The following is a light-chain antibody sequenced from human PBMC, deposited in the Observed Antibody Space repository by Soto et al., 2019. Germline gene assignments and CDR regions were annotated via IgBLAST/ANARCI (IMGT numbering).Light chain of an antibody. CDR1: QGIRNF. CDR3: QKYSSVPD. CDR2: AAS. J-gene: IGKJ3*01. Sequence: DIQMTQSPTSLSASVGDRVTITCRASQGIRNFVAWYQQKPGKAPKLLVYAASTLQAGVPSRFSGSGSGADFTLTINSLPPEDVATYSWQKYSSVPDFGPGTKVEIK. V-gene: IGKV1-27*01.